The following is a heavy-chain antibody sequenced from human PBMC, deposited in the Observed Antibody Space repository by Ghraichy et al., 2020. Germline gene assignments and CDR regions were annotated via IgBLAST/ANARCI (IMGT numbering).Heavy chain of an antibody. Sequence: GVLNISCAASGFTFSSYSMNWVRQAPGKGLEWVSYISSSSSTIYYADSVKGRFTISRDNAKNSLYLQMNSLRDEDTAVYYCARERLAYCGGDCYSIGYWGQGTLVTVSS. J-gene: IGHJ4*02. CDR3: ARERLAYCGGDCYSIGY. D-gene: IGHD2-21*02. V-gene: IGHV3-48*02. CDR1: GFTFSSYS. CDR2: ISSSSSTI.